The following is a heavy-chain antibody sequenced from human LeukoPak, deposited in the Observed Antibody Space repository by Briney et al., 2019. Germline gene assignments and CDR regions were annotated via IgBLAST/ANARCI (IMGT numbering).Heavy chain of an antibody. Sequence: GGSLRLSCAASGFTFSSYGMHWVRQAPGKGLEWVAVIPYDGSNKYYADSVKGRFTISRDNSKNTLYLQMNSLRAEDTAVYYCAKGALQWLVQGTVNWFDPWGQGTLVTVSS. CDR3: AKGALQWLVQGTVNWFDP. V-gene: IGHV3-30*18. D-gene: IGHD6-19*01. CDR1: GFTFSSYG. J-gene: IGHJ5*02. CDR2: IPYDGSNK.